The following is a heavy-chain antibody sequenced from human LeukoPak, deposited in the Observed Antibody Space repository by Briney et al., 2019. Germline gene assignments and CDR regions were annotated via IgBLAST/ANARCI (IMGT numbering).Heavy chain of an antibody. CDR2: ISYDGSNK. CDR3: ARGEGLVTDFDY. Sequence: PGRSLRLSCAASGFTFSSYAMHWVRQAPGKGLEWVAVISYDGSNKYYADSVEGRFTISRGNSKNTLYLQMNSLRAEDTAVYYCARGEGLVTDFDYWGQGTLVTVSS. CDR1: GFTFSSYA. J-gene: IGHJ4*02. D-gene: IGHD4-23*01. V-gene: IGHV3-30*04.